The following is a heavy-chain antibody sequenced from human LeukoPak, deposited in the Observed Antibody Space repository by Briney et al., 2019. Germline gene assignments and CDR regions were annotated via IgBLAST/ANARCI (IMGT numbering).Heavy chain of an antibody. J-gene: IGHJ4*02. CDR3: ARGLVGATSPAYFDY. Sequence: GGSLRLSCAASGFTFSSYSMNWVRQAPGKRLEWVSSISSSSSYIYYADSVKGRFTISRDNAKNSLYLQMNSLRAEDTAVYYCARGLVGATSPAYFDYWGQGTLVTVSS. CDR2: ISSSSSYI. CDR1: GFTFSSYS. D-gene: IGHD1-26*01. V-gene: IGHV3-21*01.